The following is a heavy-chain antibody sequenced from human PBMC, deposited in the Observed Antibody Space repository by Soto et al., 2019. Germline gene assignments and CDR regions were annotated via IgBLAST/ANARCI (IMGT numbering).Heavy chain of an antibody. V-gene: IGHV4-61*01. D-gene: IGHD3-10*01. CDR1: GGSVSSGSYY. CDR3: AREEELVDAFDI. CDR2: IYYSGST. Sequence: TSETLSLTCTVSGGSVSSGSYYWSWIRQPPGKGLEWIGYIYYSGSTNYNPSLKSRVTISVDTSKNQFSLKLSSVTAADTAVYYCAREEELVDAFDIWGQGTMVTVSS. J-gene: IGHJ3*02.